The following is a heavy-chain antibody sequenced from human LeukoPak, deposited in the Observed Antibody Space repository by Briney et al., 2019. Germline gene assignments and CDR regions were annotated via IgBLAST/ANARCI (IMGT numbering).Heavy chain of an antibody. CDR1: GGSISSYY. CDR2: IHYSGST. D-gene: IGHD6-13*01. V-gene: IGHV4-59*01. Sequence: NASETLSLTCTVSGGSISSYYWSWLRQPPGKGLEWIGYIHYSGSTHYNPSLKSRVTMSVDTSKNQFSLNLKSVTPEDTAVYYCARNLIPEQLVLNFWGQGTLVTVSS. J-gene: IGHJ4*02. CDR3: ARNLIPEQLVLNF.